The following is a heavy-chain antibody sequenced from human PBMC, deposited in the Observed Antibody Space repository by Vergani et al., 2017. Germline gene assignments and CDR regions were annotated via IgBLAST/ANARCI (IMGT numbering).Heavy chain of an antibody. J-gene: IGHJ4*02. CDR2: IYPGDSDT. CDR1: GYIFSNFW. D-gene: IGHD2-21*01. V-gene: IGHV5-51*01. CDR3: TRHVPCGDGACLHFDH. Sequence: EKQLVQSGSETKKPGESLKISCQAFGYIFSNFWIGWVRQRPGRGLEWMGIIYPGDSDTRYSPSFQGQVTISADKSISTAYLQWSSLKASDTAIYYCTRHVPCGDGACLHFDHWGQGTQVTVSS.